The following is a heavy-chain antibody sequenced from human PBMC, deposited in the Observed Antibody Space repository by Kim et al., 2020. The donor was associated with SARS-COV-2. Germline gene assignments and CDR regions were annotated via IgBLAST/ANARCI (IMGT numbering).Heavy chain of an antibody. Sequence: SQTLSLTCAISGDSVSSNSAAWNWIRQSPSRGLEWLGRTYYRSKWYNDYAVSVKSRITINPDTSKNQFSLQLNSVTPEDTAVYYCAREHYDILTGYSGDYYSYGMDVWGQGTTVTVSS. CDR2: TYYRSKWYN. J-gene: IGHJ6*02. D-gene: IGHD3-9*01. CDR1: GDSVSSNSAA. CDR3: AREHYDILTGYSGDYYSYGMDV. V-gene: IGHV6-1*01.